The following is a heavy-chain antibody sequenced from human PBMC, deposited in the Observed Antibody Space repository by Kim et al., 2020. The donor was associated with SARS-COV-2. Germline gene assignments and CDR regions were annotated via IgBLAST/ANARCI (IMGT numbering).Heavy chain of an antibody. V-gene: IGHV4-31*03. D-gene: IGHD3-16*01. J-gene: IGHJ3*02. CDR2: IYYSGST. Sequence: SETLSLTCTVSGGSISSGGYYWSWIRQHPGKGLEWIGYIYYSGSTYYNPSLKSRVTISVDTSKNQFSLKLSSVTAADTAVYYCARSLPDGMMNAFDIWGQGTMVTVSS. CDR3: ARSLPDGMMNAFDI. CDR1: GGSISSGGYY.